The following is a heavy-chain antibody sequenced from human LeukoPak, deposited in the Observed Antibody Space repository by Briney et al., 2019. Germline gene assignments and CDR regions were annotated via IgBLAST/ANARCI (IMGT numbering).Heavy chain of an antibody. CDR3: ATLVKTGEGGRGYFDH. CDR1: TFSFSSHG. V-gene: IGHV3-30*02. Sequence: GGSLRLSCAASTFSFSSHGLYWVRQAPGKGLEWVAFIYKDENDKGYADSVKGRFTISRDNSNNMLYLQMNSLRADDAAGYYCATLVKTGEGGRGYFDHWGQGTLLTVSS. J-gene: IGHJ4*01. CDR2: IYKDENDK. D-gene: IGHD7-27*01.